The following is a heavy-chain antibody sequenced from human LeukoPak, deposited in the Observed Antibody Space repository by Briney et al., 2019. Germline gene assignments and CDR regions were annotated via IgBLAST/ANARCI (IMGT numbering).Heavy chain of an antibody. D-gene: IGHD6-6*01. J-gene: IGHJ4*02. V-gene: IGHV3-20*04. Sequence: GGSLRLSCAASVFTFDDYGMSWVRQAPGKGLEWVSAINWNGGSTGYADSVKGRFTISRDNAKNSLYLQMDSLRAEDTAMYYCARAYSSSSFFDYWGQGTVVTVSS. CDR3: ARAYSSSSFFDY. CDR1: VFTFDDYG. CDR2: INWNGGST.